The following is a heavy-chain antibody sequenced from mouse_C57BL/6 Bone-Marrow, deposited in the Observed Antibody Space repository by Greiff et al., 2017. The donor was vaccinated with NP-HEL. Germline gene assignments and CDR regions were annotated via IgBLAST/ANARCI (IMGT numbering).Heavy chain of an antibody. CDR2: INPNNGGT. J-gene: IGHJ3*01. Sequence: VQLQQSGPELVKPGASVKMSCKASGYTFTDYNMHWVKQSHGKSLEWIGYINPNNGGTSYNQKFKGKATLTVNKSSSKAYMELRSLTSEDSAVYYCARIYYGNYGFAYWGQGTLVTVSA. CDR1: GYTFTDYN. V-gene: IGHV1-22*01. CDR3: ARIYYGNYGFAY. D-gene: IGHD2-1*01.